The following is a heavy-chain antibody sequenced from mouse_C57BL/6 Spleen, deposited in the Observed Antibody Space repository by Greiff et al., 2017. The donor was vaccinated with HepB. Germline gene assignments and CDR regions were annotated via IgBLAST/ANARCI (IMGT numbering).Heavy chain of an antibody. D-gene: IGHD1-1*01. J-gene: IGHJ3*01. V-gene: IGHV10-1*01. Sequence: EVMLVESGGGLVQPKGSLKLSCAASGFSFNTYAMNWVRQAPGKGLEWVARIRSKSNNYATYYADSVKDRFTISRDDSESMLYLQMNNLKTEDTAMYYCVRPNYQAFAYWGQGTLVTVSA. CDR3: VRPNYQAFAY. CDR1: GFSFNTYA. CDR2: IRSKSNNYAT.